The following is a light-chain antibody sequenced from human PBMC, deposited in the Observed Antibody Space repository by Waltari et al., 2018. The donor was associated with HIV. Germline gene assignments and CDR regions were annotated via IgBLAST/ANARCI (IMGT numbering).Light chain of an antibody. J-gene: IGKJ2*01. V-gene: IGKV1-5*03. CDR1: QSISSG. Sequence: DILMTQSPSTQSASVGDRVTNTCRASQSISSGLAWYHPKPGKDPKLLIDKASRLESGVPSRFSGSGSGTEFTLAISSLQPEDFATYYCQQYNGSPYTFGQGTKLEIK. CDR3: QQYNGSPYT. CDR2: KAS.